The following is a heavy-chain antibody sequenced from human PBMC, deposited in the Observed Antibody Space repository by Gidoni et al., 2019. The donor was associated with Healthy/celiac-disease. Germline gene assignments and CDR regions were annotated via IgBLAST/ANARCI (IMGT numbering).Heavy chain of an antibody. D-gene: IGHD6-13*01. CDR1: GGSFSGYY. J-gene: IGHJ5*02. Sequence: QVQLQQWGDGLLKPSETLSLTCAVYGGSFSGYYWCWIRQPPGKGLAWIGEINHSGSTNYNPSLKSRVTISVDTSKNQFSLKLSSVTAADTAVYYCARGRKSRRNWFDPWGQGTLVTVSS. V-gene: IGHV4-34*01. CDR3: ARGRKSRRNWFDP. CDR2: INHSGST.